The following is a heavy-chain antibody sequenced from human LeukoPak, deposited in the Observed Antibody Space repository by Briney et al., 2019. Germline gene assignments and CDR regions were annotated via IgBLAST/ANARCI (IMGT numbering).Heavy chain of an antibody. CDR1: GDSISSYY. CDR3: AKGTDYYDSSGYSHGPFDI. V-gene: IGHV4-4*07. Sequence: SETLSLTCSVSGDSISSYYWTWIRQPAGKGLEWIGRFYPSGSTNYNPSLKSRVTMSADTSKNQFSLKLRSVTVADTAVYYCAKGTDYYDSSGYSHGPFDIWGQGTMVTVSS. CDR2: FYPSGST. J-gene: IGHJ3*02. D-gene: IGHD3-22*01.